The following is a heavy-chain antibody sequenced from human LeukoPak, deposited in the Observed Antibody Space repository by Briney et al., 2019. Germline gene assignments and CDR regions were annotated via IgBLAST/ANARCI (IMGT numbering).Heavy chain of an antibody. CDR2: VYYDGTS. V-gene: IGHV4-39*01. Sequence: SETLSLTCTVSGGSINSHSYYWGWIRQPPGKGLAWIGSVYYDGTSYSNPSLKSRVGVFVDTSRDQFSLDLSFVTAADTALYYCVRHISTNTGYFDSCGQGTLVSVSS. CDR3: VRHISTNTGYFDS. D-gene: IGHD5-24*01. CDR1: GGSINSHSYY. J-gene: IGHJ4*02.